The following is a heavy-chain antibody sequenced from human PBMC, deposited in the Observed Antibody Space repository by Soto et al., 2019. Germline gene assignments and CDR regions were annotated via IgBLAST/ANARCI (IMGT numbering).Heavy chain of an antibody. CDR3: AKDSTLRYFDWSPGYYYYGMDL. Sequence: GGSLRLSCAASGFTFSSYGMHWVRQAPGKGLEWVAVISYDGSNKYYADSVKGRFTISRDNSKNTLYLQMNSLRAEDTAVYYCAKDSTLRYFDWSPGYYYYGMDLWGQGTKATDSS. CDR1: GFTFSSYG. CDR2: ISYDGSNK. J-gene: IGHJ6*02. V-gene: IGHV3-30*18. D-gene: IGHD3-9*01.